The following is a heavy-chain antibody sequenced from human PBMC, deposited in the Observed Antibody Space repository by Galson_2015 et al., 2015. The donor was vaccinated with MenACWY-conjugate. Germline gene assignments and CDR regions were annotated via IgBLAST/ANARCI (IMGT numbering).Heavy chain of an antibody. CDR3: ARRSARLTLGAFDI. CDR1: GGSISSSSYF. D-gene: IGHD4-23*01. V-gene: IGHV4-39*01. J-gene: IGHJ3*02. Sequence: ETLSLTCTVSGGSISSSSYFWGWIRQPPGKGLEWIGTISYSGSTHYNPSLNNRVTVSADTSKDQFSLNVNSVTAADTALYYCARRSARLTLGAFDIWGQGTMVTVSS. CDR2: ISYSGST.